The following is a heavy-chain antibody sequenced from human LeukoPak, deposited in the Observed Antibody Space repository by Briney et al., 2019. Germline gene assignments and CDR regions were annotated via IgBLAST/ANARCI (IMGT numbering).Heavy chain of an antibody. CDR1: GLTFPNTA. CDR2: IRQDGNEK. J-gene: IGHJ4*02. Sequence: GGSLRLSCAASGLTFPNTAMSWVRQAPGKGLEWVANIRQDGNEKFYVDSVKGRFTISRDNAKNSLYLQLNSLRAEDTAVYYCARSRFYFDYWGQGTLVTVSS. CDR3: ARSRFYFDY. V-gene: IGHV3-7*01.